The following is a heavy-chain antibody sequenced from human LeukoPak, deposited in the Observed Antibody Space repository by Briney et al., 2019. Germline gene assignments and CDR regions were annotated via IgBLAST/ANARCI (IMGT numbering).Heavy chain of an antibody. CDR2: ISYDGSNK. J-gene: IGHJ4*02. CDR3: ARDLRTDSSFSPFDH. D-gene: IGHD3/OR15-3a*01. Sequence: GGSLRLSCAASGFTFNSYGMHWVRQAPGKGLEWVAVISYDGSNKYYADSVKGRFTISRDNSKNTLYLQMNSLRAEDTAVYYCARDLRTDSSFSPFDHWGQGTLVTVSS. CDR1: GFTFNSYG. V-gene: IGHV3-30*03.